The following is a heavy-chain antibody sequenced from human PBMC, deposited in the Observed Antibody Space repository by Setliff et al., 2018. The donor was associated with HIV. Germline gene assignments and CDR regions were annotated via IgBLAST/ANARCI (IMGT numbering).Heavy chain of an antibody. CDR1: GFSISSGYY. Sequence: PSETLSLTCTVSGFSISSGYYWGWIRQPPGKGLEWIASTSHSGSTGYNPSLRSRVTMTTDTATSTAYMEVRSLRSDDTAVYYCARTDYGGNSGGNYFDYWGQGSLVTVSS. CDR2: TSHSGST. V-gene: IGHV4-38-2*02. D-gene: IGHD4-17*01. J-gene: IGHJ4*02. CDR3: ARTDYGGNSGGNYFDY.